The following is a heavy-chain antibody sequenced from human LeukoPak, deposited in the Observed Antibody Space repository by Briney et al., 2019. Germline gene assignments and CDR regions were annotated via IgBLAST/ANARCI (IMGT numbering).Heavy chain of an antibody. CDR1: GFTFSSYS. V-gene: IGHV3-21*01. CDR3: GGISSSWSFDY. D-gene: IGHD6-13*01. Sequence: GGSLRLFCAASGFTFSSYSMNWVRQAPGKGLEWVSSISSSSYIYYADSVKGRFTISRDNAKNSLYLQMNSLRAEDTAVYYCGGISSSWSFDYWGQGTLVTVSS. CDR2: ISSSSYI. J-gene: IGHJ4*02.